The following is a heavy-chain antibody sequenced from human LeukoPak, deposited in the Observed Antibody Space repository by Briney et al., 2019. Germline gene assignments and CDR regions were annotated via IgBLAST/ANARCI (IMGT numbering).Heavy chain of an antibody. CDR1: GFTFSSYW. V-gene: IGHV3-7*03. Sequence: RGSLRLSCAASGFTFSSYWMSWVRQAPGKGLEWVANIKQDGSEKYYVDSVKGRFTISRDNAKNSLYLQMNSLRAEDAAMYYCARDLPYSSSWYKDLPHYFDYWGQGTLVTVSS. CDR2: IKQDGSEK. D-gene: IGHD6-13*01. CDR3: ARDLPYSSSWYKDLPHYFDY. J-gene: IGHJ4*02.